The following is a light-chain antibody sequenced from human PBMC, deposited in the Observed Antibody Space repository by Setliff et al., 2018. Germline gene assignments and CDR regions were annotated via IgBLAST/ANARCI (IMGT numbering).Light chain of an antibody. J-gene: IGLJ2*01. V-gene: IGLV2-11*01. Sequence: QSALTQPPSVSGSPGQSVTISCTGTSNHIGDYNSVSWYQQHPGKVPKLMIYDVDKRPSGVPDRFSGSKSGSSASLTISGLQAEDEADYYCCSYATTYTFVVFGGGTK. CDR2: DVD. CDR1: SNHIGDYNS. CDR3: CSYATTYTFVV.